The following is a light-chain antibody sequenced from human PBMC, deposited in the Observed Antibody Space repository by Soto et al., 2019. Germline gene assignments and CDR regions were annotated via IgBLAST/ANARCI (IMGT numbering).Light chain of an antibody. Sequence: DIQMTQSPSTLSASVADRVTITCRASQSISSWLAWYQQKPGKATKLLIYAASSLQSGVPSRFSGSGAGTEFTLTISSLQPEDFAAYYCQQSYSTHPITFGQGTRLEI. CDR2: AAS. CDR3: QQSYSTHPIT. CDR1: QSISSW. V-gene: IGKV1-39*01. J-gene: IGKJ5*01.